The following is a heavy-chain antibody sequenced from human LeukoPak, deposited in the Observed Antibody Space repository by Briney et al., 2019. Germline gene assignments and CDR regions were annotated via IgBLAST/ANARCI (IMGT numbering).Heavy chain of an antibody. V-gene: IGHV1-2*02. CDR3: ARLKSTISSGWFDP. CDR2: INPNSGGT. D-gene: IGHD6-6*01. CDR1: GYTFTGYY. Sequence: GASVNVSCKASGYTFTGYYMHWVRQAPGQGLEWMGWINPNSGGTSYAQKFRGRVTMTRDTSISTVYMELSRLRSDDTAVYYCARLKSTISSGWFDPWGQGTLVTVTS. J-gene: IGHJ5*02.